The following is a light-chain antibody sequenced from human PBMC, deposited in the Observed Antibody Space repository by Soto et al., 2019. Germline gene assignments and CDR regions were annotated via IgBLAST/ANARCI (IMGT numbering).Light chain of an antibody. J-gene: IGKJ1*01. CDR3: QQYGSSPWT. V-gene: IGKV3-20*01. CDR2: GAS. Sequence: EMVLTQSPGTLSLSPGERATLSCRASRSVSSSYLAWYQQKPGQPPRLLIYGASSRATGIPDRFSGSGSGTDFTLTISRLEPEDFAVYYCQQYGSSPWTFGQGTKVDNK. CDR1: RSVSSSY.